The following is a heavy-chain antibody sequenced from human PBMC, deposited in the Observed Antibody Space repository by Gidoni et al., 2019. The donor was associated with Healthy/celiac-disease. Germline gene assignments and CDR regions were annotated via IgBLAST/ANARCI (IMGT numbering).Heavy chain of an antibody. Sequence: QVQLVESGGGVVQPGRSLRLSCAASGFTFSSYGMHWVRQAPGKGLEWVAVIWYDGSNKDYADSVKGRFTISRDNSKNTLYLQMNSLRAEDTAVYYCATGYSYGPYYFDYWGQGTLVTVSS. CDR1: GFTFSSYG. V-gene: IGHV3-33*01. D-gene: IGHD5-18*01. J-gene: IGHJ4*02. CDR3: ATGYSYGPYYFDY. CDR2: IWYDGSNK.